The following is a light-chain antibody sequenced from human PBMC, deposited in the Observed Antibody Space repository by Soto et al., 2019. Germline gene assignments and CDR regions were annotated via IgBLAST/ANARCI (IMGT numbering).Light chain of an antibody. Sequence: HSALTQPPSASGTPGQRVTISCSGSSSNIGSNTVNWYQQLPGTAPKLVIYSNNQRPSGVPDRFSGSKSGTSASLAISGLQSEDEADYYCVAWDDSLNGYVVFGGGTKVTVL. CDR2: SNN. CDR3: VAWDDSLNGYVV. V-gene: IGLV1-44*01. CDR1: SSNIGSNT. J-gene: IGLJ2*01.